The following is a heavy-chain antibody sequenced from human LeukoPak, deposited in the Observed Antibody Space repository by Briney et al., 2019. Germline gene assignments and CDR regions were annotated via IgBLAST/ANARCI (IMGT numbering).Heavy chain of an antibody. D-gene: IGHD3-22*01. CDR2: MNPSGST. CDR3: ARGRQDVTMIVVVMTAVSYYLDV. J-gene: IGHJ6*03. CDR1: GGSFSGYY. V-gene: IGHV4-34*01. Sequence: SETLSLTCAVYGGSFSGYYWTWIRQTPEKGLEWIGEMNPSGSTNYNPSLRSRVTISVDTSKNQFSLELSSVTAADTAVYYCARGRQDVTMIVVVMTAVSYYLDVWGKGTTVTVS.